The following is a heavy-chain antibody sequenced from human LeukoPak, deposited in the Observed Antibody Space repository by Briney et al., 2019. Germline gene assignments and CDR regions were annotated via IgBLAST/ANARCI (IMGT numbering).Heavy chain of an antibody. CDR1: GGSISSYY. V-gene: IGHV4-59*01. Sequence: SETLSLTCTVSGGSISSYYWSWIRQPPGKGLEWIGYIYYSGSTNYNPSLKSRVTISVDTSKNQFSLKLSSVTAADTAVYYCARVGMATQGSDYFGYWGQGTLVTVSS. D-gene: IGHD5-24*01. J-gene: IGHJ4*02. CDR3: ARVGMATQGSDYFGY. CDR2: IYYSGST.